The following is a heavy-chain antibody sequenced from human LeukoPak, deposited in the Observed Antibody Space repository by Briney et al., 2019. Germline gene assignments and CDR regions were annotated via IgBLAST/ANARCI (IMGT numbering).Heavy chain of an antibody. CDR2: INQDGSKK. D-gene: IGHD2-21*02. J-gene: IGHJ4*02. V-gene: IGHV3-7*01. CDR1: RFTFSNYW. CDR3: AKWGPHCVGDYCPALDS. Sequence: GGSLRLSCVASRFTFSNYWRSWVRQAPGKGLEWVANINQDGSKKVYADSMKGRFTISRDNAKESLYLQLNSLRADDTAVYYCAKWGPHCVGDYCPALDSWGQGTLVTVSS.